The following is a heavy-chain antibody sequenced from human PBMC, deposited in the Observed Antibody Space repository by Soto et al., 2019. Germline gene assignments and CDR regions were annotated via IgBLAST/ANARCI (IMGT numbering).Heavy chain of an antibody. J-gene: IGHJ4*02. V-gene: IGHV4-4*02. CDR2: IYHSGST. D-gene: IGHD5-12*01. Sequence: QVQLQESGPGLVKPSGTLSLTCAVSGGSISSSNWWSWVRQPPGKGLAWIGAIYHSGSTNYNPSLKSRVTISVDKSKTQFSLTRSSVPAAGTAVYYCARDSRGDGYTAWGQGTLVTVSS. CDR1: GGSISSSNW. CDR3: ARDSRGDGYTA.